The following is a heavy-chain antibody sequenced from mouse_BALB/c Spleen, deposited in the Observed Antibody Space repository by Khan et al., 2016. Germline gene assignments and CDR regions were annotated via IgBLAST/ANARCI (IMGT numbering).Heavy chain of an antibody. V-gene: IGHV3-2*02. CDR2: ISYSGST. D-gene: IGHD2-4*01. J-gene: IGHJ4*01. Sequence: LQESGPGLVKPSQSLSLTCTVTGYSITSDYAWNWIRQFPGNKLEWMGYISYSGSTSYNPSLKSRISITRDTSKNQFFLQLNSVTTEDTATYYCAKALMITTAMDYWGQGTSVTVSS. CDR3: AKALMITTAMDY. CDR1: GYSITSDYA.